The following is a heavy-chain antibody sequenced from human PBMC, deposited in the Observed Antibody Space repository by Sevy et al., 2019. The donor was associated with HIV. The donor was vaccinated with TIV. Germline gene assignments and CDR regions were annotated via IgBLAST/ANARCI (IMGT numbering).Heavy chain of an antibody. V-gene: IGHV1-24*01. Sequence: ASVKVSCKVSGYTLTELSMHWVRQAPGEGLEWMGCFDPEDGETIYAQKFQGRVTMTEDTSTDTAYMELSSLGSDDTAVYYCATTPPIKIVGATRGYYYFMDVRGKGSTVTVSS. CDR1: GYTLTELS. CDR2: FDPEDGET. CDR3: ATTPPIKIVGATRGYYYFMDV. J-gene: IGHJ6*03. D-gene: IGHD1-26*01.